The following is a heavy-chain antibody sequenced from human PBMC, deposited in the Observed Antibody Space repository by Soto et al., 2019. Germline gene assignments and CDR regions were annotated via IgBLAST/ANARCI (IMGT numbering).Heavy chain of an antibody. CDR1: GFTVSSNY. CDR3: ARTGAAAGIYYYYYMDV. J-gene: IGHJ6*03. CDR2: IYSGGST. Sequence: GGSLRLSCAASGFTVSSNYMSWVRQAPGKGLEWVSVIYSGGSTYYADSVKGRFTISRDNSKNTLYLQMNSLRAEDTAVYYCARTGAAAGIYYYYYMDVWGKGTTVTVSS. V-gene: IGHV3-66*01. D-gene: IGHD6-13*01.